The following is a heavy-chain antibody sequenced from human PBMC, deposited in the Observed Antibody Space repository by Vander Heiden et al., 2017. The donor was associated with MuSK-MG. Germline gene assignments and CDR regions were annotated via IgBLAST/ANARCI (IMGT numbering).Heavy chain of an antibody. CDR3: GREQNIVTGYDNLDY. CDR2: IHPSEGST. CDR1: GYTFTNYY. Sequence: QVQLVQSGAEVKKPGASVKVSCQASGYTFTNYYMLWVRQAPGQGLEWVGKIHPSEGSTNYAQKFQGRVTITRDTSTTTVYMEVSSLRSEDTAVYYCGREQNIVTGYDNLDYWGRGTLVTVSS. J-gene: IGHJ4*02. V-gene: IGHV1-46*03. D-gene: IGHD3-9*01.